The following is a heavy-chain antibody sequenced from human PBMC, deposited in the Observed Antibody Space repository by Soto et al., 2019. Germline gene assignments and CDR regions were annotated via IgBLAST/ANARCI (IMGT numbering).Heavy chain of an antibody. CDR2: ISGSGGST. V-gene: IGHV3-23*01. Sequence: EVQLLESGGGLVQPGGSLRLSCAASGFTFSSYAMSWVRQAPGKGLEWVSAISGSGGSTYYADSVKGRFTISRDNSKNTLYLQMSSLRVKDTAVYYCAKDSPDWLRRPYEYFQHWGQGTLVTVSS. D-gene: IGHD3-9*01. J-gene: IGHJ1*01. CDR3: AKDSPDWLRRPYEYFQH. CDR1: GFTFSSYA.